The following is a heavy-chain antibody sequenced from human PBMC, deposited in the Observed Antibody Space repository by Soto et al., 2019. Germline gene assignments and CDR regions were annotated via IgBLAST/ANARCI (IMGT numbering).Heavy chain of an antibody. Sequence: GGSLRLSCAASGFTFSSYAMSWVRQAPGKGLEWVSAISGSGGSTYYADSVKGRFTISRDNSKNTLYLQMNSLRAEDTAVYYCAKVNIAGDYFWGSYRRRYFEYCGQGTLVTVSS. D-gene: IGHD3-16*02. CDR3: AKVNIAGDYFWGSYRRRYFEY. CDR2: ISGSGGST. V-gene: IGHV3-23*01. CDR1: GFTFSSYA. J-gene: IGHJ4*02.